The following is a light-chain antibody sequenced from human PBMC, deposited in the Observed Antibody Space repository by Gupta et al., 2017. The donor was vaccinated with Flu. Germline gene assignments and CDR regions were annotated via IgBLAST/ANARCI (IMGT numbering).Light chain of an antibody. V-gene: IGLV2-14*03. CDR3: SSFTTSSTLV. CDR2: DVS. Sequence: QSALTQPASVSGSPGQSITISCTGTSSDIGGYDSVSWYQQHPGKVPKVMMYDVSIRPSGISNRFSGSKSDNTASLTISGLQAEDEADYYCSSFTTSSTLVFGGGTKLTVL. CDR1: SSDIGGYDS. J-gene: IGLJ2*01.